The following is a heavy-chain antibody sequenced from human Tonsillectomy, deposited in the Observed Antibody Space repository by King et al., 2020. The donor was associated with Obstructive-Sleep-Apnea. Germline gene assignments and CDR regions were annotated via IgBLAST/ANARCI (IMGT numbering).Heavy chain of an antibody. CDR1: GFTFSSYA. CDR2: MSGRGGSA. D-gene: IGHD3-22*01. J-gene: IGHJ4*02. Sequence: VQLVESGGGLVQPGGSLRLSCAASGFTFSSYAMSWVRQAPGKGLEWGSAMSGRGGSANYADSVNGRLTISRDNSKNTLYLQMNSLRAEDKAVYYCAKLDSSGYLNPVDYWGQGTLVTVSS. CDR3: AKLDSSGYLNPVDY. V-gene: IGHV3-23*04.